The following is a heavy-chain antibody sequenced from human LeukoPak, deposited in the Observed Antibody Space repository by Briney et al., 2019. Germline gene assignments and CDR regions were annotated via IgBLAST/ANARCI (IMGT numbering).Heavy chain of an antibody. D-gene: IGHD3-3*01. CDR2: ISGSGGST. Sequence: GGSLRLSCAASGFTFSSYAMSWVRQAPGEGLEWVSAISGSGGSTYYADSVKGRFTISRDNSKNTLYLQMNSLRAEDTAVYYCATTTYGVGDAFDIWGQGTMVTVSS. CDR1: GFTFSSYA. V-gene: IGHV3-23*01. CDR3: ATTTYGVGDAFDI. J-gene: IGHJ3*02.